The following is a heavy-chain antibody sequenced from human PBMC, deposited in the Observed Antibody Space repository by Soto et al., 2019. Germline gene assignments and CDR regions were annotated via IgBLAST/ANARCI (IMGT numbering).Heavy chain of an antibody. D-gene: IGHD2-21*01. CDR2: ISAFNGYT. CDR3: ARGRGVVIPAGTPDAFDV. CDR1: GYIFNNYG. Sequence: GGSVKVSCKASGYIFNNYGFNCVLQSRLQWREWMGRISAFNGYTNFAQKFQGRVTLTTDTSTNTAYMELSSLRSDDTAIYYCARGRGVVIPAGTPDAFDVWGQGTMVTVSS. V-gene: IGHV1-18*01. J-gene: IGHJ3*01.